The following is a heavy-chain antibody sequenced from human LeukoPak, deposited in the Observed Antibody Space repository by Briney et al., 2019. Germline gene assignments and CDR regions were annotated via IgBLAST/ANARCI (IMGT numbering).Heavy chain of an antibody. CDR2: ISSSGETI. J-gene: IGHJ4*02. D-gene: IGHD3-10*01. CDR1: GFTFSDYY. V-gene: IGHV3-11*01. Sequence: PGGSLRLSCAASGFTFSDYYMSWIRQAPGKGLEWVSYISSSGETIYDADSVKGRFTVSRDNAKNSLFLQMNSLRGEDTAMYYCARVHGSGSFGNWGQGTVVTVSS. CDR3: ARVHGSGSFGN.